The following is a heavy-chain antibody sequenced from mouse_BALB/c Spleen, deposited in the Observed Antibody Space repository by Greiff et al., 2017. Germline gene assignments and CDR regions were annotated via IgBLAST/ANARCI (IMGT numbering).Heavy chain of an antibody. CDR2: IYPGDGDT. CDR1: GYAFSSSW. V-gene: IGHV1-82*01. D-gene: IGHD2-4*01. CDR3: ARSTMITRAMDY. Sequence: QVQLKESGPELVKPGASVKISCKASGYAFSSSWMNWVKQRPGQGLEWIGRIYPGDGDTNYNGKFKGKATLTADKSSSTAYMQLSSLTSVDSAVYFCARSTMITRAMDYWGQGTSVTVSS. J-gene: IGHJ4*01.